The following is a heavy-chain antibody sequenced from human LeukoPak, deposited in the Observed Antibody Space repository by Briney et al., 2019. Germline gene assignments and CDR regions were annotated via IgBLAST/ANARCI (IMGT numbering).Heavy chain of an antibody. CDR3: AREGDYYDSSGHRYWYFDL. V-gene: IGHV3-7*03. Sequence: GGSLRLSCAASGFTFSSYWMSWVRQAPGKGLEWVANIKPDGSEKYSVDSVKGRFTISRDNAKNSLFLQMNSVRAEDTAVYYCAREGDYYDSSGHRYWYFDLWGRGTLVTVSS. CDR2: IKPDGSEK. D-gene: IGHD3-22*01. CDR1: GFTFSSYW. J-gene: IGHJ2*01.